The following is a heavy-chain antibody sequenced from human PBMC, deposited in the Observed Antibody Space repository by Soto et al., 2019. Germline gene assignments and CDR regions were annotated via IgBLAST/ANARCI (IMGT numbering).Heavy chain of an antibody. V-gene: IGHV1-69*06. CDR3: ATSMAARRKPDIWIDA. D-gene: IGHD6-6*01. J-gene: IGHJ5*02. CDR2: IIPMFGTP. CDR1: GGTLNSQS. Sequence: VQVFQSGAEVKKPGSSVRVSCKVSGGTLNSQSITWVRQAPGQGLEWMGGIIPMFGTPTDAQKFRGRVTISADKSTSRVYKELSSLSSQDTAVYYCATSMAARRKPDIWIDAWGQGTLVTVSS.